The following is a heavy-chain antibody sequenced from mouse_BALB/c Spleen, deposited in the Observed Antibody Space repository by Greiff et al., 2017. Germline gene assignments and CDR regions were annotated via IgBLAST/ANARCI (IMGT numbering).Heavy chain of an antibody. CDR2: ISSGGSYT. CDR3: AREAY. CDR1: GFTFSSYA. V-gene: IGHV5-9-4*01. J-gene: IGHJ3*01. Sequence: EVQLVESGGGLVKPGGSLKLSCAASGFTFSSYAMSWVRQSPEKRLEWVAEISSGGSYTYYPDTVTGRFTSSRDNAKNTLYLEMSSLRSEDTAMYYCAREAYWGQGTLVTVSA.